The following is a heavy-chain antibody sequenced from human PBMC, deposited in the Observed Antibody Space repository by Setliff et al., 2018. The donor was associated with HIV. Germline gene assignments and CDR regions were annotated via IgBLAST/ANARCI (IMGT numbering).Heavy chain of an antibody. CDR2: ISDSGGST. D-gene: IGHD3-22*01. CDR3: AKSDYYDSSGSDCFDY. J-gene: IGHJ4*02. CDR1: GLIFRNYA. Sequence: GGSLRLSCAASGLIFRNYAMSWVRQAPGKGPEWVSVISDSGGSTYYADSVKGRFTISRAKSKNTLYLQMNSLRAEDTAVYYCAKSDYYDSSGSDCFDYWCQGALVTVSS. V-gene: IGHV3-23*01.